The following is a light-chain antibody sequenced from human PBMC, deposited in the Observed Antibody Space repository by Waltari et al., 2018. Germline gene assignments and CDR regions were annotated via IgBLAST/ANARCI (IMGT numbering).Light chain of an antibody. J-gene: IGKJ4*01. CDR2: GTS. Sequence: DIVLTQSPGTLPLSPGDRATLSCRASQSVTSIAFTWYQQRPGQAPRLLIYGTSSRATDIPDRFSGSGSGTDFTLTISRLEPEDFAVYFCQHYDGSVVTFGGGTKVEI. CDR3: QHYDGSVVT. CDR1: QSVTSIA. V-gene: IGKV3-20*01.